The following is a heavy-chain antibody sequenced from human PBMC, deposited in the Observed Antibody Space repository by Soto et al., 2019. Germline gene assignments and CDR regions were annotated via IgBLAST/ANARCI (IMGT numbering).Heavy chain of an antibody. CDR3: ARVLMITLGGVIVPDAFDI. V-gene: IGHV3-66*01. J-gene: IGHJ3*02. Sequence: EVQLVESGGGLVQPGGSLRLSCAASGFTVSSNYMSWVRQAPGKGLEWVSVIYSGGSTYYADSVKGRFTISRDNSKNTLYLQMNSLRSEDTAVYYCARVLMITLGGVIVPDAFDIWGQGTLVTVSS. D-gene: IGHD3-16*02. CDR2: IYSGGST. CDR1: GFTVSSNY.